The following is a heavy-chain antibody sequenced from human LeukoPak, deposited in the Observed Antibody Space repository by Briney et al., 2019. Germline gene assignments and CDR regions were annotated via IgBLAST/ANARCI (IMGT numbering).Heavy chain of an antibody. J-gene: IGHJ6*02. CDR1: GFTFSNYW. D-gene: IGHD3-10*01. Sequence: GGSLRLSCAASGFTFSNYWMSWVRQAPGKGLEWVANIKQDESEKFYVDSVKGRFTISRDNAKNSLYLQMNSLRPEDTALYYCVKDMNPGGADVWGQGTTVTVSS. V-gene: IGHV3-7*03. CDR3: VKDMNPGGADV. CDR2: IKQDESEK.